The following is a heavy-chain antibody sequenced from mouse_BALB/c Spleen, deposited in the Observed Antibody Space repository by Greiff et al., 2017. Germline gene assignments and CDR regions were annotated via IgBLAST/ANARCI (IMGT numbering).Heavy chain of an antibody. Sequence: VQLQQPGAELVKPGTSVKLSCKASGYNFTSYWINWVKLRPGQGLEWIGDIYPGSGSTNYNEKFKSKATLTVDTSSSTAYMQLSSLASEDSALYYCARGDKLSYAMDYWGQGTSVTVSS. CDR2: IYPGSGST. V-gene: IGHV1-55*01. J-gene: IGHJ4*01. CDR3: ARGDKLSYAMDY. CDR1: GYNFTSYW.